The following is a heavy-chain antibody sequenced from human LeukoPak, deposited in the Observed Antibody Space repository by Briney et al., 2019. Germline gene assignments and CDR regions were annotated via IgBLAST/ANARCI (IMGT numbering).Heavy chain of an antibody. D-gene: IGHD3-22*01. J-gene: IGHJ4*01. CDR2: INAGNGNT. Sequence: ASVKVSCKASGYTFTSYAMHWVRQAPGQRLEWMGWINAGNGNTKYSQRFQGRVTIARDTSASTAYMELSSLRSEDSAVYFCARDPDYYESSGYYTDYFDHWGQGTLVTVSS. CDR1: GYTFTSYA. V-gene: IGHV1-3*01. CDR3: ARDPDYYESSGYYTDYFDH.